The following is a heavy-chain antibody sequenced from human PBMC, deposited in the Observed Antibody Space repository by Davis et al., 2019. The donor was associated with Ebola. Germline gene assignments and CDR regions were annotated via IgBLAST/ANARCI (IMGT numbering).Heavy chain of an antibody. D-gene: IGHD4-17*01. CDR3: ARDDYGDRGGMDV. CDR1: GGSISSGGYY. CDR2: IYYSGST. Sequence: PSETLSLTCTVSGGSISSGGYYWSWIRQHPGKGLECIGYIYYSGSTYYNPSLKSRVTISVDTSKNQFSLKLSSVTAADTAVYYCARDDYGDRGGMDVWGQGTTVTVSS. J-gene: IGHJ6*02. V-gene: IGHV4-31*03.